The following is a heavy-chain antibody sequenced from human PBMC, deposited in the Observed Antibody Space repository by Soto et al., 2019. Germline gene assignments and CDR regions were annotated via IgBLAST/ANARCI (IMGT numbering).Heavy chain of an antibody. CDR2: ISAYNGNT. D-gene: IGHD3-10*01. J-gene: IGHJ4*02. V-gene: IGHV1-18*01. CDR1: GYTFTSYG. Sequence: QVQLVQSGAEVKKAGGSVKVSCKASGYTFTSYGISWGRQAPGQGLEWVGWISAYNGNTNYAQKLQGRVTMTTDTSTSTAYMELRSLRSDDTAVYYCARDYYGSGSYYPNFDYWGQGTLVTVSS. CDR3: ARDYYGSGSYYPNFDY.